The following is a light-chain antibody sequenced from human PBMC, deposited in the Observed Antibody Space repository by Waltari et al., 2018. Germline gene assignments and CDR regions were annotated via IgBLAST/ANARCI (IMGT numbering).Light chain of an antibody. CDR2: DVS. CDR3: SSYTTSSTVL. V-gene: IGLV2-14*03. J-gene: IGLJ2*01. CDR1: SSDVGAYNY. Sequence: QSALTQPASVSGSPGQSITISCTGTSSDVGAYNYVSWYQQSPGKAPKLMIYDVSTRPSGVSNRFSGSKSGNTASLTISGLQAEDEADYYCSSYTTSSTVLFGGGTKLTVL.